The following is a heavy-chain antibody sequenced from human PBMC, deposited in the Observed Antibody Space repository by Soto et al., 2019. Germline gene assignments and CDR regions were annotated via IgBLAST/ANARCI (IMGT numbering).Heavy chain of an antibody. J-gene: IGHJ6*04. CDR2: IYTSGST. D-gene: IGHD2-2*01. Sequence: PSETLSLTCTVSGGSISSYYWSWIRQHAGKGLEWIGRIYTSGSTNYNPSLKSRVTMSVDTSKNQFSLKLSSVTAADTAVYYCARDMGYQRLREPYYYYGTEVWGKGTTVIVSA. CDR3: ARDMGYQRLREPYYYYGTEV. CDR1: GGSISSYY. V-gene: IGHV4-4*07.